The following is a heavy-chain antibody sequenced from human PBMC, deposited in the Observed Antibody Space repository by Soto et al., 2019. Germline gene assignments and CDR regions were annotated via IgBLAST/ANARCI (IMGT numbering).Heavy chain of an antibody. V-gene: IGHV1-69*13. CDR3: ARDRAGYCSGGSCYFFPGDY. CDR1: GGTFSSYA. D-gene: IGHD2-15*01. CDR2: IIPIFGTA. Sequence: GASVKVSCKASGGTFSSYAISWVRQAPGQGLEWMEGIIPIFGTANYAQKFQGRVTITADESTSTAYMELSSLRSEDTAVYYCARDRAGYCSGGSCYFFPGDYWGQGTLVTVSS. J-gene: IGHJ4*02.